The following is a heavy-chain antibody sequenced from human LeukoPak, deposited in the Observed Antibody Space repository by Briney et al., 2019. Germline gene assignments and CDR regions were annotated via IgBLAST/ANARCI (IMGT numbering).Heavy chain of an antibody. CDR3: ARVINFWSGPNWFDP. Sequence: GGSLRLSCAASGFTFSSYSMNWVRQAPGKGLEWVSSISSSSSYIYYADSVKGRFTISRDNAKNSLYLQMNSLRAEDTAVYYCARVINFWSGPNWFDPWGQGTLVTVSS. D-gene: IGHD3-3*01. CDR1: GFTFSSYS. V-gene: IGHV3-21*01. CDR2: ISSSSSYI. J-gene: IGHJ5*02.